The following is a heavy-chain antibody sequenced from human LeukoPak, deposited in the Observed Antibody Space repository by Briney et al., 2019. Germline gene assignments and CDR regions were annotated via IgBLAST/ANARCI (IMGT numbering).Heavy chain of an antibody. CDR2: INPNSGGT. CDR3: ARGIVVVPAALNWFDP. J-gene: IGHJ5*02. CDR1: GYTFTGYY. V-gene: IGHV1-2*02. Sequence: ASVKVSCKASGYTFTGYYMHWVRQAPGQGLEWMGWINPNSGGTNYAQKFQGRVTMTRDTSISTAYMELSRLRSDDTAVYYCARGIVVVPAALNWFDPWGQGTLVIVSS. D-gene: IGHD2-2*01.